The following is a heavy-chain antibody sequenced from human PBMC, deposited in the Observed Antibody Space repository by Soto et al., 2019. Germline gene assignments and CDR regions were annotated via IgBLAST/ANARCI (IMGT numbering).Heavy chain of an antibody. J-gene: IGHJ4*02. CDR2: TYYRSKWYN. V-gene: IGHV6-1*01. CDR1: EDSVSSNSAA. CDR3: VWSGYYDENKFDY. D-gene: IGHD3-3*01. Sequence: SQTLSLTCAISEDSVSSNSAAWNWIRQSPSRGLEWLGRTYYRSKWYNDYAVSVKSRITINPDTSKNQFSLQPNSVTPEDTAVYYCVWSGYYDENKFDYWGQGTLVTVSS.